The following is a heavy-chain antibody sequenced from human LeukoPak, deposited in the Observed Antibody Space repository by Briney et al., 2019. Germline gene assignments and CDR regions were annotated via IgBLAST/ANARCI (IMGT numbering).Heavy chain of an antibody. J-gene: IGHJ4*02. D-gene: IGHD3-10*01. V-gene: IGHV1-69*06. CDR3: ARFNGRGSGTTLYYFDY. CDR2: IIPIFGTA. CDR1: GGTFSSYA. Sequence: GASVKVSCKASGGTFSSYAISWVRQAPGHGLEWMGGIIPIFGTANYAQKFQGRVTVTADKSTSTAYMELSSLRSEDTAVYYCARFNGRGSGTTLYYFDYWGQGTLVTVSS.